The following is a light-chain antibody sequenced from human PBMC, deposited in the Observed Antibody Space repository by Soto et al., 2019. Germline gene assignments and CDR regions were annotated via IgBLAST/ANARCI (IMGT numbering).Light chain of an antibody. CDR2: AAF. Sequence: EIQMTQSPSSLSASVGDRVTITCRASQSISSYLNWYQQKPGKAPNLLIHAAFNLQSGVPSRFSGSGSGTDFTLTISSLQPEDFATYYCQQTYSSPQWTFGQGTKVDIK. J-gene: IGKJ1*01. CDR3: QQTYSSPQWT. V-gene: IGKV1-39*01. CDR1: QSISSY.